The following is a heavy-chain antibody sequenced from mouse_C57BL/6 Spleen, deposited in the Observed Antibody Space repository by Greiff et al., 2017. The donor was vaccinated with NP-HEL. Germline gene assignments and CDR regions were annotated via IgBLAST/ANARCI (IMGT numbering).Heavy chain of an antibody. CDR2: INPSSGYT. V-gene: IGHV1-4*01. Sequence: VQLQQSGAELARPGASVKMSCKASGYTFTSYTMHWVQQRPGQGLEWIGYINPSSGYTKYNQKFKDKATLNADKSSSTAYMQLSSLTSEDSAVYYCARGDYGSSYGGYFDVWGTGTTVTVSS. CDR1: GYTFTSYT. D-gene: IGHD1-1*01. J-gene: IGHJ1*03. CDR3: ARGDYGSSYGGYFDV.